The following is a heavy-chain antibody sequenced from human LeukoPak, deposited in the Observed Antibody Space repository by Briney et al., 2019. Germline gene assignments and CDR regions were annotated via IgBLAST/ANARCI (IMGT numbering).Heavy chain of an antibody. CDR3: ARQRLYYYDSSGSFDY. CDR2: IWYDGSNK. Sequence: PGRSLRLSCAASGFTFSSYGMHWVRQAPGKGLEWVAVIWYDGSNKYYADSVKGRFTISRDNSKNTLYLQMNSLRAEDTAVYYCARQRLYYYDSSGSFDYWGQGTLVTVSS. D-gene: IGHD3-22*01. CDR1: GFTFSSYG. J-gene: IGHJ4*02. V-gene: IGHV3-33*01.